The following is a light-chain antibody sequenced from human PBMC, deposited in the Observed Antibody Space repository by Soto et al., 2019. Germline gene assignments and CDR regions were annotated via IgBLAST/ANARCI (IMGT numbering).Light chain of an antibody. J-gene: IGKJ4*01. V-gene: IGKV3-11*01. CDR2: DAS. CDR3: QQRSNWPLT. Sequence: IVLTQSPATLSLSPGERATLSCRASQRVSSYLAWYQQKPGQAPRLLIYDASNRATGVPARFSGSGSGTDFTPTISSLEPEDFAVYYCQQRSNWPLTFGGGTKVEIK. CDR1: QRVSSY.